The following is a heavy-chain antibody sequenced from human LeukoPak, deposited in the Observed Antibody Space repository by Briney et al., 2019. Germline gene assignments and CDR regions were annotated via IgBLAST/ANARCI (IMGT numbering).Heavy chain of an antibody. D-gene: IGHD6-13*01. CDR2: MNPNSGNT. CDR1: GYTFASYY. J-gene: IGHJ4*02. V-gene: IGHV1-8*02. Sequence: ASVTVSCKASGYTFASYYMHWVRQATGQGLEWMGWMNPNSGNTGYAQKFQDRVTMTRNTSISTAYMELSSLESEDTAVYYCASALKRGSAGTLIDYWGQGTLVTVSS. CDR3: ASALKRGSAGTLIDY.